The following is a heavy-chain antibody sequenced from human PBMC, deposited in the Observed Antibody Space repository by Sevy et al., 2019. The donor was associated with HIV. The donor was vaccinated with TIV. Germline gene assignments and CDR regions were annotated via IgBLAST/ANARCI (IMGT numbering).Heavy chain of an antibody. CDR3: ARGGPVMTTVTILNWFDP. V-gene: IGHV4-31*03. Sequence: SETLSLTCTVSGGSISSGGYYWSWIRQHPGKGLEWIGYIYYSGSTYYNPSLKSRVTISVDTSKNQFSLKLSSVTAADTAVYYCARGGPVMTTVTILNWFDPWGQGTLVTVSS. CDR1: GGSISSGGYY. J-gene: IGHJ5*02. D-gene: IGHD4-17*01. CDR2: IYYSGST.